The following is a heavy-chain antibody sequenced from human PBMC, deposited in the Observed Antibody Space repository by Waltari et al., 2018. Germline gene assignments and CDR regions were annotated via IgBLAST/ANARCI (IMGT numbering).Heavy chain of an antibody. Sequence: QLQLQESGPGLVKPSETLSLTCTVSGGSISSSSYYWGWIRQPPGKGLEWIVRISTSGTTNYNPSLRSRVTMSADTSKNQLSLKLRSVTAADTAVYYCARDRGRLTVDYWGQGTLVTVSS. CDR2: ISTSGTT. J-gene: IGHJ4*02. CDR3: ARDRGRLTVDY. V-gene: IGHV4-39*07. CDR1: GGSISSSSYY. D-gene: IGHD3-10*01.